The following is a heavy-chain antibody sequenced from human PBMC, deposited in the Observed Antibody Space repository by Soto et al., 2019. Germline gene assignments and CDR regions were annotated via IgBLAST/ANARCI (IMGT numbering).Heavy chain of an antibody. CDR2: INPNSGGT. J-gene: IGHJ6*02. D-gene: IGHD3-10*01. Sequence: QVQLVQSGAEVKKPGASVKVSCKASGYTFTGYYMHWVRQAPGQGLEWMGWINPNSGGTNYAQKFQGWVTMTRDTSISTAYMELSRLRSDDTAVYYCARELMVRGVIITRYYGMDVWGQGTTVTVSS. V-gene: IGHV1-2*04. CDR3: ARELMVRGVIITRYYGMDV. CDR1: GYTFTGYY.